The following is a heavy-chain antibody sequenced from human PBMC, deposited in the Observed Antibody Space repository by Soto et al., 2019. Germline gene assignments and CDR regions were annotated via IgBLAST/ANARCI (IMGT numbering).Heavy chain of an antibody. Sequence: EVQLLESGGGLVQPGGSLRLSCAASVFTFSSFAVSWVRQAPGKGLEWVSTISGSGATTYTADSMEGRFTISRDNSKNTLFLQLNSLTAEDTAVYYCAKGETYDFWSGFQFDHWGQGTLVTVSS. J-gene: IGHJ4*02. CDR3: AKGETYDFWSGFQFDH. CDR1: VFTFSSFA. V-gene: IGHV3-23*01. CDR2: ISGSGATT. D-gene: IGHD3-3*01.